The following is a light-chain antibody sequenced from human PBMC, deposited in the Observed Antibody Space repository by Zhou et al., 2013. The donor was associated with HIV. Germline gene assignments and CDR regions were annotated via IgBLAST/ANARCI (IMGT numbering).Light chain of an antibody. V-gene: IGKV3-20*01. J-gene: IGKJ1*01. CDR1: QSVTSSY. Sequence: PGERATLSCRASQSVTSSYLAWYQQKPGQAPRLLIYGASSRATGIPDRFSGSGSGTDFTLTISRLEPEDSAMYYCQQFDGSPTWTFGPGTKVE. CDR3: QQFDGSPTWT. CDR2: GAS.